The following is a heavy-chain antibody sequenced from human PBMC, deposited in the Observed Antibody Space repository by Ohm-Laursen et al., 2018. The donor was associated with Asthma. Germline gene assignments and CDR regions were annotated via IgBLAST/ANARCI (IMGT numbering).Heavy chain of an antibody. CDR3: ARVEAYCGGDCKYYFDY. V-gene: IGHV4-59*01. CDR2: IYYSGST. CDR1: GGSISSYY. Sequence: GTLSLTCTVSGGSISSYYWSWIRQPPGKGLEWIGYIYYSGSTNYNPSLKSRVTISVDTSKNQFSLKLSSVTAADTAVYYCARVEAYCGGDCKYYFDYWGQGTLVTVSS. J-gene: IGHJ4*02. D-gene: IGHD2-21*02.